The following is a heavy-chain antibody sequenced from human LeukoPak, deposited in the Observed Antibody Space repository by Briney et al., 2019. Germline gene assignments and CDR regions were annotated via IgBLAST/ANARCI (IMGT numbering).Heavy chain of an antibody. J-gene: IGHJ4*02. CDR2: ISIRGETS. V-gene: IGHV3-23*01. CDR3: ARVSGGLHRYRSLDD. D-gene: IGHD1-26*01. CDR1: GFAFDNHV. Sequence: GGSLRLSCAASGFAFDNHVMSWVRHLPGKGLQWVSAISIRGETSFYADFVKSRFTVSRDNSGNRLFLQMNSLRVEDTGVYYCARVSGGLHRYRSLDDWGQGTLVTVSS.